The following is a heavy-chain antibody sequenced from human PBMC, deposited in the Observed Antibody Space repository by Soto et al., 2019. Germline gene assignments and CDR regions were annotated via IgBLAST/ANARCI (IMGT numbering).Heavy chain of an antibody. CDR2: INTGNGNT. CDR1: GYTSNNYA. D-gene: IGHD3-3*01. Sequence: SVKFSCKAYGYTSNNYAMHWVRQAPGQRLEWMGWINTGNGNTKYSQKFQGRVTITRDTSATSASTVYMEVSSLRSEDTAIYYCARDSSAGATFASTYYYGMDGWGQGPTVTAYS. J-gene: IGHJ6*02. CDR3: ARDSSAGATFASTYYYGMDG. V-gene: IGHV1-3*04.